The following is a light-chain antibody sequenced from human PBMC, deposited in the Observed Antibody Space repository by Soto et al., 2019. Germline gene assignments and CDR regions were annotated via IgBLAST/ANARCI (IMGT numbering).Light chain of an antibody. CDR3: TTYAGGNNV. CDR1: SSDVGGYNY. CDR2: EVH. J-gene: IGLJ1*01. Sequence: QSALTQPPSASGSPGQSVTISCTGTSSDVGGYNYVSWYQQHPGKVPKLMVYEVHKRPSGVPDRFSGSKSGNTVSLTVFGLEAEDEADYFCTTYAGGNNVFGTGTKLTVL. V-gene: IGLV2-8*01.